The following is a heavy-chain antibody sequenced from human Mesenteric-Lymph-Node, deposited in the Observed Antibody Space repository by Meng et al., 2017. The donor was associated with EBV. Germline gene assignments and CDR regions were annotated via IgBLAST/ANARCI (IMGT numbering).Heavy chain of an antibody. Sequence: LQLQEAGPGLVKPSETLSLTCSVSDDSISSQIHYWGWVRQSPGKGLDWIGMMYYTGSAYYNPSLNSRVTMSVDMPKKQFSLKLRSVTAADTAVYFCTRARGGGRIGSHFFDVWGQGTLVTVSS. CDR1: DDSISSQIHY. CDR3: TRARGGGRIGSHFFDV. D-gene: IGHD4-23*01. J-gene: IGHJ4*02. CDR2: MYYTGSA. V-gene: IGHV4-39*07.